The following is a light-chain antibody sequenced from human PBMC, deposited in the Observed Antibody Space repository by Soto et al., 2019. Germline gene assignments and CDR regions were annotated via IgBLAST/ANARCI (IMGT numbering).Light chain of an antibody. V-gene: IGKV3-20*01. CDR2: GAS. CDR3: QQYGSSPQGIT. J-gene: IGKJ3*01. Sequence: EIVLTQSPGTLSLSPGERATLSCRASQSVSSSYLAWYQQKPGQAPRLLIYGASSRATGIPDRFSGSGSGTDFTLTISRLEPEDIAVYYCQQYGSSPQGITFGPGTKVDIK. CDR1: QSVSSSY.